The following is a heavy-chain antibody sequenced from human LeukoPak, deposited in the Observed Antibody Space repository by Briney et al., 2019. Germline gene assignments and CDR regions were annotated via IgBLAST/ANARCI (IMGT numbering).Heavy chain of an antibody. CDR3: ASRIARLPPDDAFGI. V-gene: IGHV4-59*01. CDR2: IYYSGST. CDR1: GGSISSYY. Sequence: PSETLSLTCTVSGGSISSYYWSWIRQPPGKGLEWIGYIYYSGSTNYNPSLKSRVTISVDTSKNQFSLKLSSVTAADTAVYYCASRIARLPPDDAFGIWGQGTMVTVSS. J-gene: IGHJ3*02. D-gene: IGHD6-13*01.